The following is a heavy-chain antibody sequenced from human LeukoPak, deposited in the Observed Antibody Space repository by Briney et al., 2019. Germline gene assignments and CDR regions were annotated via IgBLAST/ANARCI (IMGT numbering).Heavy chain of an antibody. CDR1: GFTFSSYG. Sequence: GGSLRLSCAASGFTFSSYGMHWVRQAPGKGLEWVAVIWYDGSNKYYADSVKGRFTISRDNSKNTLYLQMSSLRAEDTAVYYCASMAVAGSFDYWGQGTLVTVSS. D-gene: IGHD6-19*01. J-gene: IGHJ4*02. V-gene: IGHV3-33*01. CDR2: IWYDGSNK. CDR3: ASMAVAGSFDY.